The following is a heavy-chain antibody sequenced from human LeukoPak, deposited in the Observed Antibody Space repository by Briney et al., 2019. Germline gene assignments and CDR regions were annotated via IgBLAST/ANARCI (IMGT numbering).Heavy chain of an antibody. V-gene: IGHV1-69*04. Sequence: SVKVSCKASGGTFSSYAISWVRQAPGQGLEWMGRMIPILGIANYAQKFQGSVRITADKSTRPANMELSSLRSEDTAVYYCARDDWFDPWGQGTLVTVSS. CDR2: MIPILGIA. CDR3: ARDDWFDP. CDR1: GGTFSSYA. J-gene: IGHJ5*02.